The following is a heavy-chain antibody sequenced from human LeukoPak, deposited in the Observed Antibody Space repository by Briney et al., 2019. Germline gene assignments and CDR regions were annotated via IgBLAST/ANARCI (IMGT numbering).Heavy chain of an antibody. CDR3: AKVGSPKHDFWSGYYLIS. CDR2: ISWNSGSI. Sequence: PGRPLRLSCAASGFTFDDYAMHWVRQAPGKGLEWVSGISWNSGSIGYADSVKGRFTISRGNAKNSLYLQMNSLRAEDTALYYCAKVGSPKHDFWSGYYLISWGQGTLVTVSS. V-gene: IGHV3-9*01. CDR1: GFTFDDYA. D-gene: IGHD3-3*01. J-gene: IGHJ4*02.